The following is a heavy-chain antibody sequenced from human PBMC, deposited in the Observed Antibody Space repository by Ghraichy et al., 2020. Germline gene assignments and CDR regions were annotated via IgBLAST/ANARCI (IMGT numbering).Heavy chain of an antibody. V-gene: IGHV4-34*01. J-gene: IGHJ1*01. CDR3: ATSQLRYFDWLSRVEYFQH. D-gene: IGHD3-9*01. Sequence: SQTLSLTCAVYGGSFSGYYWSWIRQPPGKGLEWIGEINHSGSTNYNPSLKSRVTISVDTSKNQFSLELSSVTAADTAVYYCATSQLRYFDWLSRVEYFQHWGQGTLVTVSS. CDR1: GGSFSGYY. CDR2: INHSGST.